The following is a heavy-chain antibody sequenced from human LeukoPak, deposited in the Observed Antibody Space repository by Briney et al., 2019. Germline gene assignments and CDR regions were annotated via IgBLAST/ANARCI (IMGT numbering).Heavy chain of an antibody. CDR3: ASRSGGGSSHYYYYYMDV. CDR2: MNPNSGNT. Sequence: GASVKVSCKASGYTFTSYDINWVRQATGQGLEWMGWMNPNSGNTGYAQKFQGRVTMTRNTSISTAYMELSSLRSEDTAVYYCASRSGGGSSHYYYYYMDVWGKGTTVTISS. CDR1: GYTFTSYD. V-gene: IGHV1-8*01. J-gene: IGHJ6*03. D-gene: IGHD2-15*01.